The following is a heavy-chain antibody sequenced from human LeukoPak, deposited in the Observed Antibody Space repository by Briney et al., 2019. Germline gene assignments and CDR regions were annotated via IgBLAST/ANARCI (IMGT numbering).Heavy chain of an antibody. CDR1: GFTFSGSA. V-gene: IGHV3-30-3*01. J-gene: IGHJ4*02. CDR2: ISYDGSNK. Sequence: GGSLRLSCAASGFTFSGSAMHWVRQAPGKGLEWVAVISYDGSNKYYADSVKGRFTISRDNSKNTLYLQMNSLRAEDTAVYYCARDLDDSSGYYPHWGQGTLVTVSS. CDR3: ARDLDDSSGYYPH. D-gene: IGHD3-22*01.